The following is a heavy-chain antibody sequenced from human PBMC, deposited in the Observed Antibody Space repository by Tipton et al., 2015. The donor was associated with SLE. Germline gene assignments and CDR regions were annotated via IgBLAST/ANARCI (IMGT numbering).Heavy chain of an antibody. CDR1: GGSISSYY. J-gene: IGHJ3*02. V-gene: IGHV4-59*01. D-gene: IGHD2-15*01. Sequence: TLSLTCIVSGGSISSYYWSWIRQPPGKGLEWIGYIYYSGSTNYNPSLKSRVTISVDTSKNQFSLKLSSVTAADTAVYYCAREEGQWYAFDIWGQGTMVTVSS. CDR2: IYYSGST. CDR3: AREEGQWYAFDI.